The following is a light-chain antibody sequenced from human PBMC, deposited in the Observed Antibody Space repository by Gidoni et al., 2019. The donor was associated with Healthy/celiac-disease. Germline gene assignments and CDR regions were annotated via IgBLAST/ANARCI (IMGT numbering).Light chain of an antibody. Sequence: DIQLTQSPSFLSASVGDRVTITCWASQGISSYLAWYQQKPGKAPKLLIYAASTLQSGVPSRFSGSGSGTKFTLTISSLQPEDFATYYCQQLNSYPITVGQGTRLEIK. CDR2: AAS. CDR3: QQLNSYPIT. V-gene: IGKV1-9*01. CDR1: QGISSY. J-gene: IGKJ5*01.